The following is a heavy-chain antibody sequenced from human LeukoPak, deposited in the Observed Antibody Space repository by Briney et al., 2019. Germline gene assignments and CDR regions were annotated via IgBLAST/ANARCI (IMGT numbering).Heavy chain of an antibody. J-gene: IGHJ4*02. D-gene: IGHD3-22*01. V-gene: IGHV3-23*01. CDR1: GFTFSSYA. Sequence: GGSLRLSCAASGFTFSSYAMSWVRQAPGKGLEWVSAISGSGGITSYADSVKGRFTISRDNSKNTLYLQMNSLRAEDTAVYYCARDPPSYDSSGYDYWGQGTLVTVSS. CDR3: ARDPPSYDSSGYDY. CDR2: ISGSGGIT.